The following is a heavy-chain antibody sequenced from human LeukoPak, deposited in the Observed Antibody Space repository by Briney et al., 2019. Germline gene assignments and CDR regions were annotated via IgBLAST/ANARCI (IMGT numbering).Heavy chain of an antibody. D-gene: IGHD2-15*01. CDR3: TRDTGSGYCTGGRCRGAFDI. V-gene: IGHV3-53*01. Sequence: GGSLRLSCAASGFSVGTNYMTWVRQAPGKGLQWVSVIYSGDNTYYADSVKGRFTISRDTPKNTLYLQMNSLRAEDTAVYYCTRDTGSGYCTGGRCRGAFDIWGQGTKVTVSS. CDR2: IYSGDNT. J-gene: IGHJ3*02. CDR1: GFSVGTNY.